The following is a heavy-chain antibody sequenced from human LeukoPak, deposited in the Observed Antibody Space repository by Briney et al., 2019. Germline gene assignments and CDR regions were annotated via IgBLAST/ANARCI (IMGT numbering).Heavy chain of an antibody. CDR3: ARRSVTAAFDY. J-gene: IGHJ4*02. V-gene: IGHV4-34*01. CDR1: GGSFSGYY. D-gene: IGHD2-21*02. CDR2: INHSGST. Sequence: PSETLSLTCAVYGGSFSGYYWSWIRQPPGKGLEWIGEINHSGSTYYNPSLKSRVTISVDTSKNQFSLKLSSVTAADTAVYYCARRSVTAAFDYWGQGTLVTVSS.